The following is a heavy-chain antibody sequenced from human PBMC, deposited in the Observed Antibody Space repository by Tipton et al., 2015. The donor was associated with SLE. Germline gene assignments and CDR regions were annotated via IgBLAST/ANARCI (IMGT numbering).Heavy chain of an antibody. D-gene: IGHD3-22*01. Sequence: QLVQSGAEVKKPGESLRISCKGSGYSFTTYWIGWVRQMPGKGLEWMGIIYPGDSDTRYSPSFQGHVTISADKSITTAFLQWNSTKASDTAMYYCARITSNGYYYGAFDFWGQGTMVTVSS. CDR1: GYSFTTYW. V-gene: IGHV5-51*03. CDR3: ARITSNGYYYGAFDF. J-gene: IGHJ3*01. CDR2: IYPGDSDT.